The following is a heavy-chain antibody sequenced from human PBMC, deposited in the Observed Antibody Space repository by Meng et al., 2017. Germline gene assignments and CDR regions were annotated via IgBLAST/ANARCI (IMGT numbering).Heavy chain of an antibody. D-gene: IGHD7-27*01. CDR2: IYHSGST. CDR1: GGSISCSNW. Sequence: QEQQEASGPGLVKPSATLSLTCAVSGGSISCSNWWRWVRQPPGKGLEWIGEIYHSGSTNSNPSLKSRVTISVDKSKNQFSLKLSSVTAADTAVYYCARIGDWGSTRYFDYWGQGTLVTVSS. J-gene: IGHJ4*02. V-gene: IGHV4-4*02. CDR3: ARIGDWGSTRYFDY.